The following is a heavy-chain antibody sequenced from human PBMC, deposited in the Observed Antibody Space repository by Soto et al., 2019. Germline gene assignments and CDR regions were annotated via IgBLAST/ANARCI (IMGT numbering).Heavy chain of an antibody. J-gene: IGHJ6*03. D-gene: IGHD3-16*02. CDR2: TRNKANSYTT. Sequence: EVQLVESGGGLVQPGGSLRLSCAASGFTFSDHYMDWVRQAPGKGLEWVGRTRNKANSYTTEYAASVKGRFTISRDDSKTSLYLQMNSLKTEDTAVYYCAREASLGDYIWGSYRYRYYYYYYMDVWGKGTTVTVSS. V-gene: IGHV3-72*01. CDR1: GFTFSDHY. CDR3: AREASLGDYIWGSYRYRYYYYYYMDV.